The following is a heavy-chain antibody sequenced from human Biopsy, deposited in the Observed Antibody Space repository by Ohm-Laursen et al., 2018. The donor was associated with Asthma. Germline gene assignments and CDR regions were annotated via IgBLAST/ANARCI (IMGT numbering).Heavy chain of an antibody. J-gene: IGHJ4*02. CDR1: GFSYNTYK. CDR3: AREVLSSWSFHY. Sequence: SLRLSCAASGFSYNTYKMNWVRQAPGKGLEWVSSISSHSAYIYYADSVKGRFTISRDNAKNSVYLLMSSLRVEDTAVYYCAREVLSSWSFHYWGQGTLVTVSS. CDR2: ISSHSAYI. D-gene: IGHD6-13*01. V-gene: IGHV3-21*01.